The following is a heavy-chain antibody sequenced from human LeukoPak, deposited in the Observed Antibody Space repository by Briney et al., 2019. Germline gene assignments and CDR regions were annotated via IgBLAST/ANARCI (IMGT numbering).Heavy chain of an antibody. CDR1: GFTFSSYA. J-gene: IGHJ4*02. CDR3: ARDPGGSKRVYWFDY. Sequence: PGGSLGLSSAASGFTFSSYAMHWVRQAPGKGLEWVAVISYDGSNKYYADSVKGRFTISRDNSKNTLYLQMNSLRAEDTAVYYCARDPGGSKRVYWFDYWGQGTLVTVSS. V-gene: IGHV3-30*04. CDR2: ISYDGSNK. D-gene: IGHD2-15*01.